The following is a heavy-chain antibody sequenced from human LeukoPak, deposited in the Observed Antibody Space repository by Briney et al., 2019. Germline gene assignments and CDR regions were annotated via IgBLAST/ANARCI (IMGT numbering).Heavy chain of an antibody. Sequence: GGSLRLSCVASGITFRNYWMSWVRQAPGKGLEWVANINQDSSEKYYVDSVKGRFTISRDNSKNTLYLQMNSLRAEDTAVYYCAKGNYYDSSAYNWFDPWGQGTLVTVSS. CDR1: GITFRNYW. V-gene: IGHV3-7*01. J-gene: IGHJ5*02. CDR3: AKGNYYDSSAYNWFDP. D-gene: IGHD3-22*01. CDR2: INQDSSEK.